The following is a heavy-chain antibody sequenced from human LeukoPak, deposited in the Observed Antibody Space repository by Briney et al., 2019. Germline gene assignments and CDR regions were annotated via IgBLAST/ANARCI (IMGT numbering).Heavy chain of an antibody. V-gene: IGHV4-59*01. CDR3: ARDRGSGWEPFDS. CDR2: IFYNGIT. Sequence: SETLSLTCIVSGDSMSRYYWSWIRQPPGKGLEWVGYIFYNGITNYNPSLAGRVSISIDTSKNQFSLRLRSVTAADTATYYCARDRGSGWEPFDSWGQGTLVTVSS. J-gene: IGHJ4*02. CDR1: GDSMSRYY. D-gene: IGHD6-19*01.